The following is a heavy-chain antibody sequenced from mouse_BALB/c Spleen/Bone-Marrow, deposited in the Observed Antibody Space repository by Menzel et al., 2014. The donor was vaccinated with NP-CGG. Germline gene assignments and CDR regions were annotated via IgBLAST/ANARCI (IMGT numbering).Heavy chain of an antibody. Sequence: QVQLQQSGAELAKPGASVKMSCKASGYTFTTYWMHWVKQRPGQGLEWIGYINPSTGYTGYNQKFKDKATLTADSSSSTAYMQLSSLTSEDSAVYYCANWAYYFDYWGQGTALTVSS. CDR3: ANWAYYFDY. J-gene: IGHJ2*01. V-gene: IGHV1-7*01. CDR2: INPSTGYT. CDR1: GYTFTTYW. D-gene: IGHD4-1*01.